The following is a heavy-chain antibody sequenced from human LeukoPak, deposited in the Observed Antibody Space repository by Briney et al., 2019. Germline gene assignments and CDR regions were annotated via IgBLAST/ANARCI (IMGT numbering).Heavy chain of an antibody. V-gene: IGHV1-69*13. CDR2: IIPIFGTA. Sequence: SVKVSCKASGYSFTSYYMHWVRQAPGQGLEWMGGIIPIFGTANYAQKFQGRVTITADESTSTAYMELSSLRSEDTAVYYCARGRDYYDSSDLSLEIYYFDYWGQGALVTVSS. D-gene: IGHD3-22*01. CDR3: ARGRDYYDSSDLSLEIYYFDY. CDR1: GYSFTSYY. J-gene: IGHJ4*02.